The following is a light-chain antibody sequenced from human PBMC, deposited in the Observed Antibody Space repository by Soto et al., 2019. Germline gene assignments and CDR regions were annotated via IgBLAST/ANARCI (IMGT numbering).Light chain of an antibody. Sequence: DIQMTQSPSSLSASAGDRVTITCRASQNIARYLYWFQQKPGKAPNLLIYVPSNLQSGVPSRCSGSGSGTDFTLTINKLQPEDFATYYCQQTYSIPPTFGQGTRLEIK. CDR3: QQTYSIPPT. CDR1: QNIARY. V-gene: IGKV1-39*01. CDR2: VPS. J-gene: IGKJ5*01.